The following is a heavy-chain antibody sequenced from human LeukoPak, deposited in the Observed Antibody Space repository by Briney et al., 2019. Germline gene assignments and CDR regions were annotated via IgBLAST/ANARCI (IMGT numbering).Heavy chain of an antibody. J-gene: IGHJ4*02. CDR2: ISSSSSYI. V-gene: IGHV3-21*01. Sequence: PGGPLRLSCAASGFTFSSYSMNWVRQAPGKGLEWVSSISSSSSYIYYADSVKGRFTISRDNAKNSLYLQMNSLRAEDTAVYYCARFSVVVAAADYWGQGTLVTVSS. CDR1: GFTFSSYS. CDR3: ARFSVVVAAADY. D-gene: IGHD2-15*01.